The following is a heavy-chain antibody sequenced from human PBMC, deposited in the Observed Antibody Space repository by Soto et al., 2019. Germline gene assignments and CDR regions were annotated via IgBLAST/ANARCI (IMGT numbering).Heavy chain of an antibody. D-gene: IGHD1-1*01. Sequence: PGVSLRRACAASGLTFSRKKYMACIRQAPGKGLEWVSALYDVDGTYYADSVKGRFTTSGDSSKTIVYLQMNSLRPDDTAVYYCASWHQREHAYDLWGQGTAVTVSS. CDR1: GLTFSRKKY. CDR2: LYDVDGT. V-gene: IGHV3-53*01. CDR3: ASWHQREHAYDL. J-gene: IGHJ3*01.